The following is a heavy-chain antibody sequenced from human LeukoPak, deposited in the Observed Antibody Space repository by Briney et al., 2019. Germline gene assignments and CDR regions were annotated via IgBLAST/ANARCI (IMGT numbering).Heavy chain of an antibody. CDR3: ARSLVVPAAWTFGP. V-gene: IGHV4-34*01. J-gene: IGHJ5*02. D-gene: IGHD2-2*01. CDR2: INHSGST. Sequence: SETLSLTCAVYGGSFSGYYWSWIRQPPGKGLEWIGEINHSGSTNYNPSLKSRVTISVDTSKNQFSLKLSSVTAADTAVYYCARSLVVPAAWTFGPWGQGTLVTVSS. CDR1: GGSFSGYY.